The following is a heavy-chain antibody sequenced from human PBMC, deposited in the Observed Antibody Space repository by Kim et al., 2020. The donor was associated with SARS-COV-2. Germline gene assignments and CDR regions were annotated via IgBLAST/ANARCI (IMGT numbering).Heavy chain of an antibody. V-gene: IGHV3-23*01. CDR1: GFTFNNYA. CDR2: ISGSGGSR. D-gene: IGHD3-22*01. J-gene: IGHJ4*02. CDR3: ASRNYNDSSLDY. Sequence: GGSLRLSCAASGFTFNNYAMSWVRQAPGKGLEWVSGISGSGGSRYYADSVKGRFTISRDNSKNTLYLQMNSLRAEDTAVYYCASRNYNDSSLDYWGQGTLVTVSS.